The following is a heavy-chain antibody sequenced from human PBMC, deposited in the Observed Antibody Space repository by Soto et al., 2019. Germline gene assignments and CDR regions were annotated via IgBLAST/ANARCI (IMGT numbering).Heavy chain of an antibody. CDR1: GYTFTSYY. D-gene: IGHD3-22*01. V-gene: IGHV1-46*01. J-gene: IGHJ4*02. CDR3: ARGAIYYDSIRNYFDY. CDR2: INPSGGST. Sequence: ASVKVSCKASGYTFTSYYMRWVRQAPGQGLEWMGIINPSGGSTSYAQKFQGRVTMTRDTSTSTVYMELSSLRSEDTAVYYCARGAIYYDSIRNYFDYWGQGTLVTVSS.